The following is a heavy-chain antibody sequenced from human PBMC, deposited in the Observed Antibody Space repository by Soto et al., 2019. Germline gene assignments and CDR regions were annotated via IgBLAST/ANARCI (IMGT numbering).Heavy chain of an antibody. CDR3: AGGGAGSGPFTWELPDH. CDR1: GNTFTYRY. CDR2: ITPFSGDV. D-gene: IGHD1-26*01. V-gene: IGHV1-45*02. Sequence: QMQLVQSGAEVMKTGSSVTVSCKALGNTFTYRYLHWVRQAPGQALEWMGWITPFSGDVHYAQKFQKRVTITRDRSINTAYMQMSSLRSEDTAMYFCAGGGAGSGPFTWELPDHWGQGTLVTVSS. J-gene: IGHJ4*02.